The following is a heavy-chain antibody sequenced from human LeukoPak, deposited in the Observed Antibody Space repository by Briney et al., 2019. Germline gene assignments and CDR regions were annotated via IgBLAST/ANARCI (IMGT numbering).Heavy chain of an antibody. CDR1: GYSFTAYF. CDR3: ARLSSHYGDYKVDP. D-gene: IGHD4-17*01. V-gene: IGHV1-2*02. CDR2: IDPNSGGT. J-gene: IGHJ5*02. Sequence: VKVSCKTSGYSFTAYFMHWVRLAPGQGLEWMGWIDPNSGGTNCAQKFQGRVTMTTDTSANTAYMDLSSLRSEDTAVYYCARLSSHYGDYKVDPWGQGTLVTVSS.